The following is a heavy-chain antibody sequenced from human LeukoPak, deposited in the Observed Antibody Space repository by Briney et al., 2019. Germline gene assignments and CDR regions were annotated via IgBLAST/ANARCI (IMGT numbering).Heavy chain of an antibody. CDR2: ISDSGEKP. D-gene: IGHD4-17*01. J-gene: IGHJ4*02. V-gene: IGHV3-23*01. Sequence: PGGPLRLSCAASGFTFNNFAMSSVRQAPGRGLEWDSAISDSGEKPFYADSVKGRVSTYRDNSKSTLFLQMNNLRVEDTAIYYCARDSANSGYGDDYFDYWGQGALVTVSS. CDR1: GFTFNNFA. CDR3: ARDSANSGYGDDYFDY.